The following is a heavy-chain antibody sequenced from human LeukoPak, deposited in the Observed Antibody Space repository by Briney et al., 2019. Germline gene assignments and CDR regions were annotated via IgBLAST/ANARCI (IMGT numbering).Heavy chain of an antibody. Sequence: GGSLRLSCAASGFTFSSYEMNWVRQAPGKGLEWVSSISSSSSYIYYADSVKGRFTISRDNAKNSLYLQMNSLRSEDTAVYYCASSYYHDSSGYYYGLFDYWGQGTLVTVSS. J-gene: IGHJ4*02. CDR1: GFTFSSYE. CDR2: ISSSSSYI. V-gene: IGHV3-21*04. D-gene: IGHD3-22*01. CDR3: ASSYYHDSSGYYYGLFDY.